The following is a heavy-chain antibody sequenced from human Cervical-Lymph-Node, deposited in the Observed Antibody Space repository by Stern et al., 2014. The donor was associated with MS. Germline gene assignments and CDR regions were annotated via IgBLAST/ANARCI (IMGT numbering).Heavy chain of an antibody. Sequence: VQLVESGGGVVQPGRSLSLSCVASGFTFSTYAMHWVRQAPGKGLEWVAFVSYDGTQRISTDSVKDQFTISRDNSKNTLYLHMNSLRDEDTAVYFCARGVRGVGLEYWGQGALVTVSS. J-gene: IGHJ4*02. V-gene: IGHV3-30-3*01. CDR3: ARGVRGVGLEY. D-gene: IGHD3-10*01. CDR1: GFTFSTYA. CDR2: VSYDGTQR.